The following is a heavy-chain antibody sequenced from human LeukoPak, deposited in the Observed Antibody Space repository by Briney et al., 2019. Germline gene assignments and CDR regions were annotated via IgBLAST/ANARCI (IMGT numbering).Heavy chain of an antibody. CDR2: ISGSTGST. CDR3: AASSSWYWIDY. CDR1: GFTFSNYA. J-gene: IGHJ4*02. D-gene: IGHD6-13*01. Sequence: GGSLRLSCAASGFTFSNYAMNWVRQAPGKGLEWVSLISGSTGSTYYADSVKGRFTISRDNSKNTLYLQMNSLRAEDTAVYYCAASSSWYWIDYWGQGTLVSVSS. V-gene: IGHV3-23*01.